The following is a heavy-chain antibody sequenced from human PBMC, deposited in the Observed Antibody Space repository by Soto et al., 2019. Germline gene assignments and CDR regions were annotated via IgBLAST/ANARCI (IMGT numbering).Heavy chain of an antibody. Sequence: PSETLSLTFTVSGCSISSYYWSWIRQPPGKGLEWIGYIYYSGSTNYNPSLKSRVTISVDTSKNQFSLKLSSVTAADTAVYYCARGYGSCFDYWGQRTQVTVSS. J-gene: IGHJ4*02. D-gene: IGHD5-18*01. CDR1: GCSISSYY. CDR3: ARGYGSCFDY. V-gene: IGHV4-59*08. CDR2: IYYSGST.